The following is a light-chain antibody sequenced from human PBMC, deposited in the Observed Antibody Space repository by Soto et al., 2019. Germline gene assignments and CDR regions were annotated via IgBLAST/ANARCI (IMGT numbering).Light chain of an antibody. V-gene: IGKV3D-15*01. CDR3: QQYDNWPLT. J-gene: IGKJ4*01. CDR1: QSVSSN. CDR2: DAS. Sequence: EMVMTQSPATLSVSPGERVTLSCRASQSVSSNLAWYQQKPGQAPRLLIYDASNRATGIPARFSGSGSGTEFTLTISSLQSEDFAVYYCQQYDNWPLTFGGGTKVDI.